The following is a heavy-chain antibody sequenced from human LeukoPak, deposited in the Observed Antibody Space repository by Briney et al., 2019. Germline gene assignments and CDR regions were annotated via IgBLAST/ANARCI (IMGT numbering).Heavy chain of an antibody. J-gene: IGHJ4*02. D-gene: IGHD3-10*01. CDR1: GFTFSSYG. Sequence: GGSLRLSCAASGFTFSSYGMHWVRQAPGKGLEWVAVISYDGSNKYYADSVKGRFTISRDNSKSTLYLQMDSLRAEDTAVYYCAKVWRFGELLSFDYWGQGTLVTVSS. CDR3: AKVWRFGELLSFDY. V-gene: IGHV3-30*18. CDR2: ISYDGSNK.